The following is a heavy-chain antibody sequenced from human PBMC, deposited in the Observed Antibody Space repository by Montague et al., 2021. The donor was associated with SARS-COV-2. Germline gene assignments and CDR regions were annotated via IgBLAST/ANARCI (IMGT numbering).Heavy chain of an antibody. J-gene: IGHJ4*02. V-gene: IGHV2-70*01. CDR3: ARSYGDYRDSYFDY. CDR1: GFSLNTSGMC. CDR2: IDWDEDQ. Sequence: PALMKPTQTLTLTCTFSGFSLNTSGMCVSWIRQPTGKALEWLALIDWDEDQYYSTSLKTRLTISKDTSKNQVVLTMTNMDPIDTATYYCARSYGDYRDSYFDYWGQGTLVTVSS. D-gene: IGHD4-17*01.